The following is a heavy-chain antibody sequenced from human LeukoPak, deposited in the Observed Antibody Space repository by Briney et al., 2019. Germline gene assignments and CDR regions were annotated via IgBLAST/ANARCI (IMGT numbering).Heavy chain of an antibody. CDR3: ARGEGTAMVPYYYYYGMDV. Sequence: GGSLRLSCAASGFTLSSYSMNWVRQAPGKGLEWVSVIYSGGSTYYADSVKGRFTISRDNSKNTLYLQMNSLRAEDTAVYYCARGEGTAMVPYYYYYGMDVWGQGTTVTVSS. D-gene: IGHD5-18*01. CDR2: IYSGGST. V-gene: IGHV3-53*01. CDR1: GFTLSSYS. J-gene: IGHJ6*02.